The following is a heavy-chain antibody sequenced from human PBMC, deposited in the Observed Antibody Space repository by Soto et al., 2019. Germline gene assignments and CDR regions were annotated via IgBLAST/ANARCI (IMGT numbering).Heavy chain of an antibody. CDR3: ARMNYYDTSGYPFDY. CDR2: IYFRGTT. D-gene: IGHD3-22*01. J-gene: IGHJ4*02. CDR1: GGSISSGDYY. Sequence: PLETLSLTCTVSGGSISSGDYYWSWIRQPPGKGLEWIGYIYFRGTTNYNPSLKSRVTMSADTSKNQFSLKLNSVTAADTAVYYCARMNYYDTSGYPFDYWGQGMMVTVSS. V-gene: IGHV4-61*08.